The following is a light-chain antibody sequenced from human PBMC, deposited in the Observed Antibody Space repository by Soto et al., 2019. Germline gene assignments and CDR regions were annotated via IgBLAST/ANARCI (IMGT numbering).Light chain of an antibody. Sequence: QSALTQPASVSGSPGQSITVSCTGTSSDVGAYNSVSWYQQHPGKAPKLILYEVTNRPSGVSERFSGSKSANTASLTISGLQAGDEAEYYCSSFTSSSTYIFGTGTKVTVL. CDR2: EVT. V-gene: IGLV2-14*03. CDR1: SSDVGAYNS. J-gene: IGLJ1*01. CDR3: SSFTSSSTYI.